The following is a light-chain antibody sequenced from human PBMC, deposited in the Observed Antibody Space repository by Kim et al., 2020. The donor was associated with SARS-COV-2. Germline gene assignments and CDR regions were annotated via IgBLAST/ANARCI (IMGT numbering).Light chain of an antibody. CDR1: SLRRYY. CDR3: NSRDSSGNSYV. J-gene: IGLJ1*01. V-gene: IGLV3-19*01. CDR2: GKN. Sequence: SSELTQDPAVSVALGQTVRITCQGDSLRRYYASWYQQKPGQAPVFIIYGKNNRPSGIPDRFSASSSGNTASMTITGAQAEDEADYYCNSRDSSGNSYVFGTGNKVTVL.